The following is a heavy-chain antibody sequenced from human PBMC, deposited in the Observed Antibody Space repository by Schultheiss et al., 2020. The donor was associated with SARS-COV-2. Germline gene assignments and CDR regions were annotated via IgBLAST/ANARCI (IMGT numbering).Heavy chain of an antibody. CDR3: ANLVVTAIFPFDY. J-gene: IGHJ4*02. CDR2: INSDGSST. V-gene: IGHV3-74*01. Sequence: GGSLRLSCATSGFTFSTYSMNWVRQAPGKGLEWVSRINSDGSSTSYADSVKGRFTISRDNSKNTLYLQMNSLRAEDTAVYYCANLVVTAIFPFDYWGQGTLVTVSS. CDR1: GFTFSTYS. D-gene: IGHD2-21*02.